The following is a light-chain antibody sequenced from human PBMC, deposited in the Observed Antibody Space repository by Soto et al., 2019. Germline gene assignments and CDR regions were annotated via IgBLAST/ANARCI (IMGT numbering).Light chain of an antibody. Sequence: IVMTQSPATLSVSPGERATLSCRASERVSSNLAWYQQRPGQAPRLLLYATSTRAMGIPARFRGSGSGTEFTLTISSLQSEDFATYYCQQSYSTPPTFGGGTKVDIK. CDR2: ATS. J-gene: IGKJ4*01. V-gene: IGKV3D-15*01. CDR3: QQSYSTPPT. CDR1: ERVSSN.